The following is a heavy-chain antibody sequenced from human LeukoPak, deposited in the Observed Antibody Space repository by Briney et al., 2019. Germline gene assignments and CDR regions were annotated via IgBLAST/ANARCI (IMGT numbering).Heavy chain of an antibody. V-gene: IGHV1-2*02. CDR2: INPNSGGT. J-gene: IGHJ5*02. CDR1: GYTFTGYY. CDR3: APLLGYCSSTSCYRSWFDP. D-gene: IGHD2-2*02. Sequence: VKVSCKASGYTFTGYYMHWVRQAPGQGLEWMGWINPNSGGTNYAQKFQGRVTMTRDTSISPAYMELSRLRSDDTAVYYCAPLLGYCSSTSCYRSWFDPWGQGTLVTVSS.